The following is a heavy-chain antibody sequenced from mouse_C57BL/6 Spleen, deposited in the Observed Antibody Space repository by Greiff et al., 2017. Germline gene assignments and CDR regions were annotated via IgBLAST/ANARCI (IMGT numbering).Heavy chain of an antibody. V-gene: IGHV14-3*01. CDR3: ARSSSGYAMDY. D-gene: IGHD3-2*02. J-gene: IGHJ4*01. Sequence: EVQLVESVAELVRPGASVKLSCTASGFNIKNTYMHWVKQRHEQGLEWIGRIDPANGNIKNARKFRGKATITADTSSNTADLQLSSLTSEDTALYYCARSSSGYAMDYWGQGTSVTVSS. CDR1: GFNIKNTY. CDR2: IDPANGNI.